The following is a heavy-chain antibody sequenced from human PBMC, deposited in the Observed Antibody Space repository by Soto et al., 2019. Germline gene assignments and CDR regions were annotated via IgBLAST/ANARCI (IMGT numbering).Heavy chain of an antibody. CDR1: GFTFSNAW. Sequence: EVQLVESGGGLVKPGGSLRLSCAASGFTFSNAWMNWVRQAPGKGLEWVGRIKSKTDGGTTDYAAPVKGRFTISRDDSKNTLYLQMNSLKTEDTAVYYCTTAPHYYDSSGYYGVYYYYYGMDVWGQGTTVTVSS. J-gene: IGHJ6*02. V-gene: IGHV3-15*07. CDR3: TTAPHYYDSSGYYGVYYYYYGMDV. D-gene: IGHD3-22*01. CDR2: IKSKTDGGTT.